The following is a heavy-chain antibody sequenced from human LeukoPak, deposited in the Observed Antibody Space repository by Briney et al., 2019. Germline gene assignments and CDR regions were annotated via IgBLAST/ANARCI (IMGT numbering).Heavy chain of an antibody. J-gene: IGHJ4*02. CDR2: IYSGGST. Sequence: GGSLRLSCAASGFTVSSNYMSCVRQAPGKGLEWVSVIYSGGSTYYADSVRGRFTLSRDNSKNTLYLQMNSLRAEDTAVYYCARAYSSSWYNSLDYWGQGTLVTVSS. CDR3: ARAYSSSWYNSLDY. V-gene: IGHV3-53*05. CDR1: GFTVSSNY. D-gene: IGHD6-13*01.